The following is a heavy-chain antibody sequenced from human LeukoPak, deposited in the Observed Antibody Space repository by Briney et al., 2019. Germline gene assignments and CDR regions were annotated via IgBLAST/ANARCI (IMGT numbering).Heavy chain of an antibody. V-gene: IGHV1-18*01. CDR2: INAYNGNT. CDR3: ARGSAEGTSHFRVAVAAGFNFDY. J-gene: IGHJ4*02. Sequence: ASVKVSCKASGYTFTSYGISWVRQAPGQGLEWMGWINAYNGNTNYEQKLQGRVTMTTDTSTSTAYMELRSLRSDDTAVYYCARGSAEGTSHFRVAVAAGFNFDYWGQGTLVTVSS. CDR1: GYTFTSYG. D-gene: IGHD6-19*01.